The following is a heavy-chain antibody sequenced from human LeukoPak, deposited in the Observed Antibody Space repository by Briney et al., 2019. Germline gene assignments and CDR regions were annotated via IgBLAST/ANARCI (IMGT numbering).Heavy chain of an antibody. D-gene: IGHD1-26*01. CDR3: AKVLSGTYSFDL. J-gene: IGHJ4*02. CDR2: ISGNSVTI. Sequence: GESLRLSCTASGSTFSTYPMTWVRQAPGQGLEWVSAISGNSVTIYYADSVKGRFTISRDNSKNTLYLQMYSLRAEDTAVYYCAKVLSGTYSFDLWGQGTLVTVSS. V-gene: IGHV3-23*01. CDR1: GSTFSTYP.